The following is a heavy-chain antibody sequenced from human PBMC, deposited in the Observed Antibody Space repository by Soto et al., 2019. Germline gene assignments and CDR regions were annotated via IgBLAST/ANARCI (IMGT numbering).Heavy chain of an antibody. D-gene: IGHD6-13*01. CDR1: GGSISSGGYY. Sequence: QVQLQESGPGLVKPSQTLSLTCTVSGGSISSGGYYWSWIRQHPGKGLEWIGYIYYSGSTYYNPALKSLVTISVDTSKNQFSLKLSSVTAADTAVYYCARTSSSWVAYYFDYWGQGTLVTVSS. CDR3: ARTSSSWVAYYFDY. V-gene: IGHV4-31*01. CDR2: IYYSGST. J-gene: IGHJ4*02.